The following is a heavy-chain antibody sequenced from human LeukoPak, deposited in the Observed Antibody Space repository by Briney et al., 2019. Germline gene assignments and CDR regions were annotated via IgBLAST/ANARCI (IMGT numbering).Heavy chain of an antibody. Sequence: PGGSLRLSCAASGFTFSDYYMSWIRQAPGKGLEWVSYISSSGSTIYYADSVKGRFTISRDNAKDSLYLQMNSLRAEDTAVYYCASNKYSSGWYEDYWGQGTLVTVSS. CDR2: ISSSGSTI. V-gene: IGHV3-11*01. CDR1: GFTFSDYY. CDR3: ASNKYSSGWYEDY. D-gene: IGHD6-19*01. J-gene: IGHJ4*02.